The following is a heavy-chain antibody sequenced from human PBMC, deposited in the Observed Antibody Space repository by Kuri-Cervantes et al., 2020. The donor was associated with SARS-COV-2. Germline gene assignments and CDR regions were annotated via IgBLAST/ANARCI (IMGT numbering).Heavy chain of an antibody. CDR1: RGSISSGGHY. Sequence: SETLSLTCVVSRGSISSGGHYWGWVRQPPGKGLEWIGSINYSGNTFYSPNLKSRVTISVDTSTNQFSLKLTSVTAADTAVYYCARHTSTGWFDPWGQGTLVTVSS. CDR2: INYSGNT. D-gene: IGHD3-10*01. J-gene: IGHJ5*02. CDR3: ARHTSTGWFDP. V-gene: IGHV4-39*01.